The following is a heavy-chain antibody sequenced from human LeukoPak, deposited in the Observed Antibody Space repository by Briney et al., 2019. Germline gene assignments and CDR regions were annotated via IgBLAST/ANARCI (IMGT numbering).Heavy chain of an antibody. D-gene: IGHD5-18*01. V-gene: IGHV1-2*02. CDR2: INPNSGGT. CDR3: AIGDDGYSYGTFDY. CDR1: GYTFTGYY. J-gene: IGHJ4*02. Sequence: ASVKVSCKASGYTFTGYYMHWVRQAPGQGFEWMGWINPNSGGTNYAQKFQGRVTMTRDTSISTAYMELSRLRSDDTAVYYCAIGDDGYSYGTFDYWGQGTLVTVSS.